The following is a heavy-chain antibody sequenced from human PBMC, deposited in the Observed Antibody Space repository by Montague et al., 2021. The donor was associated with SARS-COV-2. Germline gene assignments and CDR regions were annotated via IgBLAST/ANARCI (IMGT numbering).Heavy chain of an antibody. V-gene: IGHV4-4*02. D-gene: IGHD3-10*01. J-gene: IGHJ5*02. CDR1: GASISSNNW. Sequence: SETLSLTCEVSGASISSNNWWIWVRQSPGKGLGWIGETYHSGSTNYNPSLRGRVTISVDKSKNQFSLKVNSVSAADTAVYYCARLGVVPSPRTFAPWGQGTLVTVSS. CDR2: TYHSGST. CDR3: ARLGVVPSPRTFAP.